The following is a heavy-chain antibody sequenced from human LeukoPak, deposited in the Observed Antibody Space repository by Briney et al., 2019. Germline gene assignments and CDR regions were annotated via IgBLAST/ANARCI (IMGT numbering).Heavy chain of an antibody. Sequence: GGSLRLSCVASEFTFSSYVMYWVRQAPGKGLEFVSAIPSHGGNPDFANSVKGRFSISRDNSRNTVYLQMGSLRVEDTAVYYCARGGLTYGLDIWGQGTMVTVSS. V-gene: IGHV3-64*01. CDR2: IPSHGGNP. D-gene: IGHD3-10*01. J-gene: IGHJ3*02. CDR3: ARGGLTYGLDI. CDR1: EFTFSSYV.